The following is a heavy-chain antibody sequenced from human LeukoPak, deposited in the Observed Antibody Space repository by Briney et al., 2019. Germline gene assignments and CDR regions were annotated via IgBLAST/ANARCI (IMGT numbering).Heavy chain of an antibody. Sequence: ASVKVSCKASGGTFGSYAISWVRQAPGKGLEWMGGIIPIFGTANYAQKFQGRVTITTDESTSTAYMELSSLRSEDTAVYYCARGAIAAAGNFDYWGQGTLVTVSS. CDR1: GGTFGSYA. J-gene: IGHJ4*02. V-gene: IGHV1-69*05. CDR2: IIPIFGTA. CDR3: ARGAIAAAGNFDY. D-gene: IGHD6-13*01.